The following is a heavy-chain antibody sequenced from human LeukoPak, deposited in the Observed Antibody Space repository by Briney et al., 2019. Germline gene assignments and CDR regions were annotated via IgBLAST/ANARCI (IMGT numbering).Heavy chain of an antibody. CDR1: GFTFSNYW. V-gene: IGHV3-7*05. CDR2: IKQDGREK. J-gene: IGHJ5*02. CDR3: ARASDPWLQLT. D-gene: IGHD5-24*01. Sequence: GGSLRLSCAASGFTFSNYWMIWVRQAPGKGLEWVGNIKQDGREKRYADSVRGRFRISRDNAQPSLYLQMNSLRAEDTAVYYCARASDPWLQLTWGQGTLVTVSS.